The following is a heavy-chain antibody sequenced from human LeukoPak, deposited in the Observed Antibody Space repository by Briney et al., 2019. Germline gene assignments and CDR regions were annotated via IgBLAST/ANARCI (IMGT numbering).Heavy chain of an antibody. J-gene: IGHJ4*02. Sequence: SETLSLTCTVSGGSISSGDYYWSWIRQLPGKGLEWIGYIYYSGSTYYNPSLKSRVTISVDTSKNQFSLKLSSVTAADTAVYYCARGAMVRGVTTYYFDYWGQGTLVTVSS. CDR2: IYYSGST. CDR1: GGSISSGDYY. CDR3: ARGAMVRGVTTYYFDY. D-gene: IGHD3-10*01. V-gene: IGHV4-30-4*01.